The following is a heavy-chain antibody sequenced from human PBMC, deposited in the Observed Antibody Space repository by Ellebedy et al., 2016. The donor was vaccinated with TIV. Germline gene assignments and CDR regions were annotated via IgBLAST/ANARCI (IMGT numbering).Heavy chain of an antibody. V-gene: IGHV1-18*01. CDR3: ARGSGSGWEYDDY. CDR1: GYTFSDYG. J-gene: IGHJ4*02. D-gene: IGHD6-19*01. Sequence: AASVKVSCKTSGYTFSDYGITWVRQAPGQGLEWMGWISAYSGYTNYAEKMQGRVTMTTDTSTSTAYMELRSLRSDDTAVYYCARGSGSGWEYDDYWGQGTLVTVSP. CDR2: ISAYSGYT.